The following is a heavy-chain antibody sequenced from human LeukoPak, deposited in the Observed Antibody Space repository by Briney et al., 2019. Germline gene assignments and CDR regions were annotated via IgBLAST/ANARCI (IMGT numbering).Heavy chain of an antibody. Sequence: KSGGSLRLSCAASGFTFNAYAMSWVRQAPGKGLEWISYIGIDSGNTNYADSVKGRFTISGDKAKNSLYLQMNSLRVEDTAVYYCARDYKYAFDNWGQGTLVTVSS. D-gene: IGHD5-24*01. CDR2: IGIDSGNT. V-gene: IGHV3-11*06. CDR3: ARDYKYAFDN. J-gene: IGHJ4*02. CDR1: GFTFNAYA.